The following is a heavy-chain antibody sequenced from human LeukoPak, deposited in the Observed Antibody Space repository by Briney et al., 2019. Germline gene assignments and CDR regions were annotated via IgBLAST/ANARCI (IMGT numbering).Heavy chain of an antibody. CDR2: ISGSGGST. Sequence: GGSLRLSCAASGFTFSSYAMSWVRQAPGKGLEWVSAISGSGGSTYYADSVKGRFTISRDNSKNTLYLQMNSLRAEDTAVYYCAKEGGVQLERRTRYDYWGQGTLVTVSS. CDR1: GFTFSSYA. V-gene: IGHV3-23*01. D-gene: IGHD1-1*01. J-gene: IGHJ4*02. CDR3: AKEGGVQLERRTRYDY.